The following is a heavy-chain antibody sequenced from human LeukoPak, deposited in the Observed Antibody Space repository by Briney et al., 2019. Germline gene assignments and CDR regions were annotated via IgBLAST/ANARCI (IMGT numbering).Heavy chain of an antibody. V-gene: IGHV4-39*07. CDR3: ARAPGRYSGYDS. D-gene: IGHD5-12*01. Sequence: SETLSLTCTVSGGSISSSSYYWGWLRQPPGKGLEWIGSIYYSGSTYYNPSLKTRVTISVDTSKNQFSLKLSSVTAADTAVYYCARAPGRYSGYDSWGQGTLVTVSS. CDR1: GGSISSSSYY. CDR2: IYYSGST. J-gene: IGHJ5*02.